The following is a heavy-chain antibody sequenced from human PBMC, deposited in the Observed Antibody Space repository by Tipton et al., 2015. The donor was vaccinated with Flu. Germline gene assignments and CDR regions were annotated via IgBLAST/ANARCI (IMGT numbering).Heavy chain of an antibody. D-gene: IGHD6-19*01. V-gene: IGHV4-61*02. CDR1: GGSISSGSYY. CDR3: ARGRAVAWFRGFDY. J-gene: IGHJ4*02. CDR2: IYTSGST. Sequence: TLSLTCTVSGGSISSGSYYWSWIRQPAGKGLEWIGRIYTSGSTNYNPSLKSRVTISVDTSKNQFSLKLSSVTAADTAVYYCARGRAVAWFRGFDYWGQGTLVTVSS.